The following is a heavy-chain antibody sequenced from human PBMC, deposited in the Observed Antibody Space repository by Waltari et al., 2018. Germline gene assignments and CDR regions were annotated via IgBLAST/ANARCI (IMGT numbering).Heavy chain of an antibody. CDR1: GGSFSGYY. Sequence: QVQLQQWGAGLLKPSETLSLTCAVYGGSFSGYYWSWIRQPPGKGLEWIGGIKHSGRPNYNPCSKRRGAISVATSKNQFSLKRSTVTAADTAVYYCARGRASIRGAARPFEYWGQGTLVTVSS. D-gene: IGHD6-6*01. CDR2: IKHSGRP. V-gene: IGHV4-34*01. J-gene: IGHJ4*02. CDR3: ARGRASIRGAARPFEY.